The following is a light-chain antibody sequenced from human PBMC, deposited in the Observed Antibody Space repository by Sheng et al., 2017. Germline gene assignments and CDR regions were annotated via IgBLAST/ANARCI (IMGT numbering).Light chain of an antibody. CDR2: AAS. CDR3: QQSHSPPWT. Sequence: DIQMTQSPLSLSASVGDRVAITCRASQTINTYLHWYQQKPGEAPKLLMYAASSSQSGVPSRFSGSGSGXEFTLTINSLQREDFATYYCQQSHSPPWTFGQGTKVELK. V-gene: IGKV1-39*01. J-gene: IGKJ1*01. CDR1: QTINTY.